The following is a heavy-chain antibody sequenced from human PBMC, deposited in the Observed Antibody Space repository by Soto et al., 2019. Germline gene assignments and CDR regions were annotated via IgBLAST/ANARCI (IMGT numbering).Heavy chain of an antibody. V-gene: IGHV1-69*01. CDR3: ARSQGSSTSLEIYYYYYYGMDV. J-gene: IGHJ6*02. CDR1: GGTFSSYA. Sequence: QVELVQSGAEVKKPGSSVKVSCKASGGTFSSYAISWVRQARGQGLEWMGGIIPISDTTNYAQKFQGRVTITADESTSTAYMELSSLRSEDTAVYYCARSQGSSTSLEIYYYYYYGMDVWGQGTTVTVSS. CDR2: IIPISDTT. D-gene: IGHD2-2*01.